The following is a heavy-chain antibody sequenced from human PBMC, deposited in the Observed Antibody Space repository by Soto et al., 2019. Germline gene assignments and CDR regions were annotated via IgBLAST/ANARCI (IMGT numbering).Heavy chain of an antibody. CDR1: GGSFSGYY. CDR2: INHSGST. J-gene: IGHJ3*02. V-gene: IGHV4-34*01. Sequence: QVQLQQWGAGLLKPTGTLSLTCAVYGGSFSGYYWSWIRQPPGKGLEWLGEINHSGSTNYNPSLKSRVTISVDTSNTQFSLKLSSVTGADSAVYYCARRGGVWRSPFKGAVDIGGQGTMVTVYS. CDR3: ARRGGVWRSPFKGAVDI. D-gene: IGHD3-3*01.